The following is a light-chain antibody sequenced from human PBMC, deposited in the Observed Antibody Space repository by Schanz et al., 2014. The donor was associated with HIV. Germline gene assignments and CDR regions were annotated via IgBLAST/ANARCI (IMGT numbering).Light chain of an antibody. Sequence: QSALTQPASVSGSPGQSITISCTGTSSDVGGYNYVSWYQQHPGKAPKLMIYDVSSRPSGVSNRFSGSKSGNTASLTISGLQAEDEADYYCNSYTSGSTYVFGTGTKLTVL. CDR1: SSDVGGYNY. CDR2: DVS. CDR3: NSYTSGSTYV. V-gene: IGLV2-14*01. J-gene: IGLJ1*01.